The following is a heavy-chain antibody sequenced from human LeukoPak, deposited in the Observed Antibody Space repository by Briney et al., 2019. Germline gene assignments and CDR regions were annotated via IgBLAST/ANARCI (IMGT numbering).Heavy chain of an antibody. CDR2: IYHRGTT. Sequence: PSETLSLTCTVSGYSISSGYYWGWIRQPPVKGLEWIGSIYHRGTTYYNPSLQSRVTISVDTSKNQFSLKLSSVTAADAAMYYCARDDYDSSGYQDYWGQGTLVTVSS. CDR3: ARDDYDSSGYQDY. CDR1: GYSISSGYY. D-gene: IGHD3-22*01. V-gene: IGHV4-38-2*02. J-gene: IGHJ4*02.